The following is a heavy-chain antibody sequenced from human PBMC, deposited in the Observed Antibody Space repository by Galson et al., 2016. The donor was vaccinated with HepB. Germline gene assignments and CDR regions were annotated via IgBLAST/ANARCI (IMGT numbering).Heavy chain of an antibody. D-gene: IGHD3-10*01. CDR1: GGYISSSNW. CDR2: IFYSGST. CDR3: ARDPRLIYYFDYYGMDV. Sequence: TLSLTCSVSGGYISSSNWWTWVRQPPGKGLEWIGEIFYSGSTNYNPSLKSRVTLSVDKSKNQFSLNLTSVTAADTAVYYCARDPRLIYYFDYYGMDVWGQGTTVTVSS. V-gene: IGHV4-4*02. J-gene: IGHJ6*02.